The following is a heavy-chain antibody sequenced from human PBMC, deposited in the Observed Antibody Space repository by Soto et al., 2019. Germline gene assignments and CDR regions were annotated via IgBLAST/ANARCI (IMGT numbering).Heavy chain of an antibody. V-gene: IGHV2-5*01. CDR3: ERKLSILLPLDY. Sequence: QITLKESGPPLVKSTQTLTLTCTFSGFSLSSPVVGVGWIRQPPGKALEWLALIYRNDDKSYRKSLQSRNTITKDTSKNQVVLTMTNMDPVDTATSYCERKLSILLPLDYWGQRTRITVAS. J-gene: IGHJ4*02. CDR2: IYRNDDK. D-gene: IGHD6-6*01. CDR1: GFSLSSPVVG.